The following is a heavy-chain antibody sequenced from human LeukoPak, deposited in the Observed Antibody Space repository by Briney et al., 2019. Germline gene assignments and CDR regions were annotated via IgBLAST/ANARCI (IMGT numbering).Heavy chain of an antibody. J-gene: IGHJ4*02. CDR1: GGSFTSANW. CDR3: ARQAPLDYAGRGRVY. V-gene: IGHV4-4*02. D-gene: IGHD4-23*01. CDR2: IYHNGGT. Sequence: SETLSLTCAVSGGSFTSANWWTWVRQAPGKGLEWIGEIYHNGGTNYNPSLKSRVTISVDKSKTQFSLKLTSVTAADTAVYYCARQAPLDYAGRGRVYWGQGTLVTVSS.